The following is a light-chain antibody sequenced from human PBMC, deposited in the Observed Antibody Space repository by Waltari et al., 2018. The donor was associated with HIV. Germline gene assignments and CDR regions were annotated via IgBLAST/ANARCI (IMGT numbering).Light chain of an antibody. CDR2: DVS. J-gene: IGKJ2*01. CDR3: QQYDNLPYT. CDR1: PDISNY. V-gene: IGKV1-33*01. Sequence: DIQMTKSPSSLSASVGDRVSLTCPASPDISNYLNWYQQKQGKAPKLLIYDVSNLETGVPSRFSGSGSGTDFTFIISSLQPEDVATYYCQQYDNLPYTFGQGTKLEIK.